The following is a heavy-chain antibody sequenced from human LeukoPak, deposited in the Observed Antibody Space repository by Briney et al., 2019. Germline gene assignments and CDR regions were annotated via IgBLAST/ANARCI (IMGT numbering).Heavy chain of an antibody. CDR3: ARGAARNYFDY. D-gene: IGHD1-14*01. Sequence: GGSLRLSCAASGFTFNTYAMNWVRQAPGKGLEWISHIRSGGNTIYYASSVKGRFTISRDNAKNSLYLEMKSLRAEDTAVYFCARGAARNYFDYWGQGTLVTVSS. V-gene: IGHV3-48*01. CDR1: GFTFNTYA. CDR2: IRSGGNTI. J-gene: IGHJ4*02.